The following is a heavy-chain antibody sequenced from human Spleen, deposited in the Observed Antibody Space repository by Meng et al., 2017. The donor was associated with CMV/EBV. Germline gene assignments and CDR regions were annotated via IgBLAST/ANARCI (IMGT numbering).Heavy chain of an antibody. CDR1: GYTFTDYY. CDR2: INPNTGGT. D-gene: IGHD3-10*01. V-gene: IGHV1-2*02. CDR3: AKSIVLLWTSGFDI. Sequence: ASVKVSCKVSGYTFTDYYMHWVRQAPGQGLEWMGWINPNTGGTNYAQKFQGRVTMTRDTSISTTYMELSSLRSDDTAVYYCAKSIVLLWTSGFDIWGRGTMVTVSS. J-gene: IGHJ3*02.